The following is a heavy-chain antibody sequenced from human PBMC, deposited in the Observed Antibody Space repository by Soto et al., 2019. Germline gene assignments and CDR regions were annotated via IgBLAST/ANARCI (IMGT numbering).Heavy chain of an antibody. CDR1: GYNFNQYY. CDR3: ARGPDDSDVPRWDH. CDR2: INLRGGTT. D-gene: IGHD4-17*01. J-gene: IGHJ4*02. V-gene: IGHV1-46*02. Sequence: QVQLVQSGPEVRKPGASVRLSCATSGYNFNQYYIHWVRQAPGQGLEWKGIINLRGGTTEYAQKFRGRVTVTGDTSTRTAYMELSSLRSEDTAVYFCARGPDDSDVPRWDHWGQGTLITVSS.